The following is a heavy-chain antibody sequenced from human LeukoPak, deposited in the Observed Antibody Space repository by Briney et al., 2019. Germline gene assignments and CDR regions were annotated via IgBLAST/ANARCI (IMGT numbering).Heavy chain of an antibody. CDR1: GGSISSYY. D-gene: IGHD3-10*01. CDR2: IYYSWST. Sequence: SETLSLTCTVSGGSISSYYWSWIRQPPGKGLEWIGYIYYSWSTNYNPSLKSRVTISVDKSKNQFSLKLSSVTAADTAVYYCARERTYYYGSGRGNYYYYYMDVWGKGTTVTISS. CDR3: ARERTYYYGSGRGNYYYYYMDV. J-gene: IGHJ6*03. V-gene: IGHV4-59*12.